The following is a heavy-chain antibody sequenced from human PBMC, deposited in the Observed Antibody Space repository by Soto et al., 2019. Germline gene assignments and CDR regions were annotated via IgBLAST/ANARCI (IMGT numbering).Heavy chain of an antibody. CDR1: GFIFSGYA. V-gene: IGHV3-23*01. CDR3: AKDRGLTGGTPDI. J-gene: IGHJ3*02. CDR2: ISGSGGMT. Sequence: PGGSLRLSCAASGFIFSGYAMNWVRHVPGKGLQWVSSISGSGGMTYYTDSVKGRFTISRDNYKNTVYVQMSSLRDDDTAIYYCAKDRGLTGGTPDIWGQGTMVTVSS. D-gene: IGHD1-26*01.